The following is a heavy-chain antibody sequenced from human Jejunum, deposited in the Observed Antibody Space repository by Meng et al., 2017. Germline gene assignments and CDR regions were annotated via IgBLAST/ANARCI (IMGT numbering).Heavy chain of an antibody. D-gene: IGHD3/OR15-3a*01. CDR1: GFNFSYYA. CDR2: ISNDATKE. J-gene: IGHJ4*02. Sequence: QGQLVGWGRGVGQPWWSLRLSCAGSGFNFSYYAMHWVRQAPGKGLEWVAVISNDATKEFYAESVKGRFTVSRDNSKDTLYLQMNTLRTEDTAVYYCARDFGTGYYWSDYWGQGTLVTVSS. V-gene: IGHV3-30*01. CDR3: ARDFGTGYYWSDY.